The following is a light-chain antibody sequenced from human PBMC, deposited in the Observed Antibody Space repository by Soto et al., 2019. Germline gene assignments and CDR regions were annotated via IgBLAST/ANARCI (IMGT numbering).Light chain of an antibody. CDR1: NIGGKS. J-gene: IGLJ2*01. V-gene: IGLV3-21*04. Sequence: SYELTQPPSVSVAPGMTAKITCGGNNIGGKSVHWYQQKPGQAPALVMYYDTDRPSGSPERFSGSNPGNTATLTISRVEAGDEADFYCQVWDATSDHVVFGGGTKLTVL. CDR2: YDT. CDR3: QVWDATSDHVV.